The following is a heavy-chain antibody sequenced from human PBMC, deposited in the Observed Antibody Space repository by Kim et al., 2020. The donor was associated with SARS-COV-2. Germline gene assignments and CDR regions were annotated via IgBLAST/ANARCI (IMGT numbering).Heavy chain of an antibody. Sequence: ASVKVSCKASGYTFTSYGISWVRQAPGQGLEWMGWISAYNGNTNYAQKRQGRVTMTTDTSTSTAYMELRSLRSDDTAVYYCAREYRGYSGYDGSPYYYGDYDYWGQGTLVTVSS. J-gene: IGHJ4*02. D-gene: IGHD5-12*01. CDR2: ISAYNGNT. V-gene: IGHV1-18*01. CDR3: AREYRGYSGYDGSPYYYGDYDY. CDR1: GYTFTSYG.